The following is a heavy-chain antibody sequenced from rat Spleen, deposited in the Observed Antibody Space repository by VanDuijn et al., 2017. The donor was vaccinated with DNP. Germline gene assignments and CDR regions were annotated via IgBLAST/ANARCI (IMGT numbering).Heavy chain of an antibody. CDR3: ARPYYNNQGGVAY. Sequence: EVQLVESGGGLVQPGRSLKLSCAASGFTFTDYAMAWVRQAPKKGLEWVASISSSGGSTYYPESVKGRFTITRDNAKKTLYLQMNSLSSEDMATYYCARPYYNNQGGVAYWGHGTRVTVSS. D-gene: IGHD1-10*01. V-gene: IGHV5S13*01. CDR1: GFTFTDYA. CDR2: ISSSGGST. J-gene: IGHJ3*01.